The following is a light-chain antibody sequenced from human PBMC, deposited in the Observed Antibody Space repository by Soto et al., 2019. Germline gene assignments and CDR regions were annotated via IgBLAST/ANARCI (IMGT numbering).Light chain of an antibody. CDR1: QSVSGN. CDR3: QQYNYRPPA. V-gene: IGKV3-15*01. Sequence: EIVMTQSPTTLSVSPGERAALSCRASQSVSGNLAWYQQTPGQAPRLLIYGASTRATGIPARFSGSGFGTEFTLTISSLKSEDFAVYYCQQYNYRPPAFSRGTRLEIK. J-gene: IGKJ5*01. CDR2: GAS.